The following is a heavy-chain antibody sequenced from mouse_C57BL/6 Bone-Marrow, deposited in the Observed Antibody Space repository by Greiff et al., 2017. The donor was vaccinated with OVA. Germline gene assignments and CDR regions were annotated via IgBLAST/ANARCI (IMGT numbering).Heavy chain of an antibody. CDR2: IDPSDSYT. Sequence: QVQLQQPGAELVRPGTSVKLSCKASGYTFTSYWMHWVKQRPGQGLEWIGVIDPSDSYTNYNQKFKGKATLTVDTSSSTAYLQLSSLTSEDSAVYYCALYDDYDSFFFAYWGQGTLVTVSA. CDR3: ALYDDYDSFFFAY. CDR1: GYTFTSYW. J-gene: IGHJ3*01. V-gene: IGHV1-59*01. D-gene: IGHD2-4*01.